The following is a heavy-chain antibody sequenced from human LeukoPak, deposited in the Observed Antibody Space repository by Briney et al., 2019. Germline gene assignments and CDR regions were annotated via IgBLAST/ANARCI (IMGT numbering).Heavy chain of an antibody. D-gene: IGHD3-22*01. CDR2: INPNSGGT. CDR1: GYTFTGYY. Sequence: ASVKVSCKASGYTFTGYYMHWVRQAPGQGLEWMGWINPNSGGTNYAQKFQGRVTMTRDTSISTAYMELSRLRSDDTAVYYCARGPQKYYYDSSGYYDTDFDYWGQGTLVTVSS. J-gene: IGHJ4*02. V-gene: IGHV1-2*02. CDR3: ARGPQKYYYDSSGYYDTDFDY.